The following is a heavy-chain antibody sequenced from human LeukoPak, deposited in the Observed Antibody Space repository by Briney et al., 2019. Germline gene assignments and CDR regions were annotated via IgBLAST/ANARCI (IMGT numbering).Heavy chain of an antibody. Sequence: SETLSLTCAVYGGSFSGYYWSWIRQPPGKGLEWSGEINHSGSTKYNPSLKSRVTISVDTSKNQFSLNLSSVTAADTAVYYCARGSRAGATSYWGQGTLVTVSS. J-gene: IGHJ4*02. D-gene: IGHD1-26*01. V-gene: IGHV4-34*01. CDR1: GGSFSGYY. CDR2: INHSGST. CDR3: ARGSRAGATSY.